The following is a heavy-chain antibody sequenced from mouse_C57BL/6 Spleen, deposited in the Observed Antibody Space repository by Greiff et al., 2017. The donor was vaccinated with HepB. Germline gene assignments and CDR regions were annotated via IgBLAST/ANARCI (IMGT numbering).Heavy chain of an antibody. V-gene: IGHV1-26*01. Sequence: VQLQQSGPELVKPGASVKISCKASGYTFTDYYMNWVKQSHGKSLEWIGDINPNNGGTSYNQKFKGKATLTEDKSSSTAYMQLSSLTSEDSAVYFCARERDETGYFDVWGTGTTVTVSS. D-gene: IGHD3-3*01. CDR1: GYTFTDYY. CDR2: INPNNGGT. CDR3: ARERDETGYFDV. J-gene: IGHJ1*03.